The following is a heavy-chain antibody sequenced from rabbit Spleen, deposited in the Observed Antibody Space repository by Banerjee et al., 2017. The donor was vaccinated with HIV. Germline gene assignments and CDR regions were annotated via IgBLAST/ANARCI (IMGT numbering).Heavy chain of an antibody. CDR3: VREGYYSAWDL. D-gene: IGHD4-1*01. J-gene: IGHJ4*01. CDR1: GFTLSGYW. CDR2: IAADSSGST. Sequence: QSLEESGGGLVKPEGSLTLTCTASGFTLSGYWMNWVRQAPGKGLEWIACIAADSSGSTYYASWAKGRFTISKTSSTTVTLQMTSLTAADTATYFCVREGYYSAWDLWGPGTLVTVS. V-gene: IGHV1S40*01.